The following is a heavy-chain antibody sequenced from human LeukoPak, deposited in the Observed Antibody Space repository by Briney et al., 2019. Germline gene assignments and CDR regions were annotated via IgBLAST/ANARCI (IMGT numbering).Heavy chain of an antibody. D-gene: IGHD3-3*01. CDR1: GYTFTGYY. CDR3: ARGKSRSYDFWSGYPASDAFDI. J-gene: IGHJ3*02. CDR2: INPNSGGT. Sequence: ASVKVSCKASGYTFTGYYMHWVRQAPGQGLEWMGWINPNSGGTNYAQRFQGRVTMTRDTSISTAYMELSRLRSDDTAVYYCARGKSRSYDFWSGYPASDAFDIWGQGTMVTVSS. V-gene: IGHV1-2*02.